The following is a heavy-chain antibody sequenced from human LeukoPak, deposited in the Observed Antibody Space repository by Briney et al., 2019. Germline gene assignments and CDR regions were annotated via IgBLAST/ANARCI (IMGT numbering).Heavy chain of an antibody. J-gene: IGHJ4*03. CDR3: AKDGREAVAGFFDY. D-gene: IGHD6-19*01. Sequence: GTSVKVSCKASGFTFTSSAMQWVRQARGQRLEWIGWIVVGSGNTNYAQKFQERVTITRDMSTSTAYMELSSLRSEDTAVYYCAKDGREAVAGFFDYWGQGTLVTVSS. CDR2: IVVGSGNT. CDR1: GFTFTSSA. V-gene: IGHV1-58*02.